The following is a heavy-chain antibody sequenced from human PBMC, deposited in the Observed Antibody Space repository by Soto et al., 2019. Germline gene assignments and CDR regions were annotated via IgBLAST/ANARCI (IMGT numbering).Heavy chain of an antibody. J-gene: IGHJ4*02. CDR3: ARTYYDFWSGYYTGSPLWY. CDR1: GYTFTSYG. Sequence: ASVKVSCKASGYTFTSYGISWVRQAPGQGLEWMGWISAYNGNTNYAQKLQGRVTMTTDTSTSTAYMELRSLRSDDTAVYYCARTYYDFWSGYYTGSPLWYWGQGPLVRXL. V-gene: IGHV1-18*01. CDR2: ISAYNGNT. D-gene: IGHD3-3*01.